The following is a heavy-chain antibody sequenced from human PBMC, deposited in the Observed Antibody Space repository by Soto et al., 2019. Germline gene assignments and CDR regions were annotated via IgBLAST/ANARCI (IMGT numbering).Heavy chain of an antibody. Sequence: QVQLVQSGAEVKKPGSSVKVSCKASGGTFSSYAISWVRQAPGQGLEWMGGIIPIFGTANYAQKFQGRVTITADESTSTAYMELSSLRSEXXXXYYCAIPDLAKYGSGSYYNGEFLGTFDYWGQGTLVTVSS. V-gene: IGHV1-69*01. D-gene: IGHD3-10*01. CDR3: AIPDLAKYGSGSYYNGEFLGTFDY. CDR2: IIPIFGTA. CDR1: GGTFSSYA. J-gene: IGHJ4*02.